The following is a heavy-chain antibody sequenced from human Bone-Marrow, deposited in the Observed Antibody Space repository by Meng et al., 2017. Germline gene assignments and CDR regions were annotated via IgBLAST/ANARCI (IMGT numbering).Heavy chain of an antibody. CDR1: RNTSTGYY. CDR3: ARGALRQSEGDY. V-gene: IGHV1-18*04. D-gene: IGHD3-16*01. J-gene: IGHJ4*02. Sequence: QGQLGQAVAEATNPGSPVSVASSSSRNTSTGYYLHREPPGPGQELKWKRWFSAYNGNTTYPQKLQSRVTMTTNTSTSTAYMELRGLRSDDTAVDYCARGALRQSEGDYWGQGTLVTVSS. CDR2: FSAYNGNT.